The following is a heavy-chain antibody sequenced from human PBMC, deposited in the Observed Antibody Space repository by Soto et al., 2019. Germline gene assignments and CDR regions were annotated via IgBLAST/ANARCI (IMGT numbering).Heavy chain of an antibody. CDR2: ITSSGSYI. Sequence: GGSLRLSCAASGFTFSSYSMNWVRQAPGKGLEWVSSITSSGSYIYYADSLKGRFTISRDNAQNSLYLQMSSLRAEDTAVYYCARAGDYYDSTVYFRCWGQGTLVTVSS. J-gene: IGHJ4*02. D-gene: IGHD3-22*01. CDR1: GFTFSSYS. V-gene: IGHV3-21*01. CDR3: ARAGDYYDSTVYFRC.